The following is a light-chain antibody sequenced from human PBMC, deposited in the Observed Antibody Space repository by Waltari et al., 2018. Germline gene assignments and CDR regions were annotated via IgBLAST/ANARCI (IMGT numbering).Light chain of an antibody. J-gene: IGLJ2*01. CDR2: DDN. V-gene: IGLV3-21*01. Sequence: SYVLTQPPSSSVAPGKTATIPGGGNNVGGKSVQWYQQKPGQAPVLVVHDDNARPSGIPDRFSGSNSGDTATLTISRVEVGDEADYYCQVWDSSPETVVFGGGTKLTVL. CDR1: NVGGKS. CDR3: QVWDSSPETVV.